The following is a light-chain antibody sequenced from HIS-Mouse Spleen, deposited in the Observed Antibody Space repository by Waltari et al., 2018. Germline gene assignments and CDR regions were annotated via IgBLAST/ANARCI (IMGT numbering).Light chain of an antibody. J-gene: IGLJ2*01. CDR2: EGS. CDR3: CSYAGSSTVV. CDR1: STDVGSYNL. Sequence: QSALTQPASVSGSLGQSITISCTGTSTDVGSYNLVPGYQQHPGKAPKLMIYEGSKRPSGVSNRFSGSKSGNTASLTISGLQAEDEADYYCCSYAGSSTVVFGGGTKLTVL. V-gene: IGLV2-23*01.